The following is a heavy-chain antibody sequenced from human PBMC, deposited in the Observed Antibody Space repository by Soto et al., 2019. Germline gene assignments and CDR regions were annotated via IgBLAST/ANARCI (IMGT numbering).Heavy chain of an antibody. CDR1: GFTCSFCA. D-gene: IGHD3-22*01. CDR3: VKGHCDSYYYFVY. CDR2: IRGSGGDT. J-gene: IGHJ4*02. Sequence: EVQLLESGGGLVQPGGSLRLSCAASGFTCSFCAMNWVRQAPGKGLEWVSSIRGSGGDTYYADSVRGRFTISRDNSKNTRFLQMNSLRVEDTAVYYCVKGHCDSYYYFVYWGQGTLVSVAS. V-gene: IGHV3-23*01.